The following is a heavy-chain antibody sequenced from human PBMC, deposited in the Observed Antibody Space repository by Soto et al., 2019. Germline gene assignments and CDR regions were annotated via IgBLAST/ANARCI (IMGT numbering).Heavy chain of an antibody. Sequence: EVQLLESGGGLVQPGGSLRLSCAASGFTFSSYAMSWVRQAPGKGLEWVSAISGSGGSTYYADSVKGRFTISRDNSKNTLYLQMNRLGAEDTAVYYCAKGDLGEDIVVVVAAGIDYWGQGTLVTVSS. CDR3: AKGDLGEDIVVVVAAGIDY. CDR1: GFTFSSYA. V-gene: IGHV3-23*01. CDR2: ISGSGGST. J-gene: IGHJ4*02. D-gene: IGHD2-15*01.